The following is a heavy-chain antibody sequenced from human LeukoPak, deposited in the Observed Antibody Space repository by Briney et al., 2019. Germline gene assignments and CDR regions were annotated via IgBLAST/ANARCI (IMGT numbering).Heavy chain of an antibody. CDR1: GFTFSSYE. J-gene: IGHJ2*01. CDR3: AREGFRDWYFDL. CDR2: ISSSGSTI. V-gene: IGHV3-48*03. Sequence: GGSLRLSCAASGFTFSSYEMNWVRQAPGKGLEWVSYISSSGSTIYYADSVKGRFTFSRDNAKNSLYLQMNSLRAEDTAVYYCAREGFRDWYFDLWGRGTLVTVSS. D-gene: IGHD5-24*01.